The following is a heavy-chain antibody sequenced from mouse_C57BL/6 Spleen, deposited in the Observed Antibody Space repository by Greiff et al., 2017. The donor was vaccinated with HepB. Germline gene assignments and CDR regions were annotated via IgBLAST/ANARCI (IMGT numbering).Heavy chain of an antibody. CDR1: GYTFTSYG. D-gene: IGHD1-1*01. CDR3: ARRGLLLLFMDY. Sequence: QVQLKESGAELARPGASVKLSCKASGYTFTSYGISWVKQRTGQGLEWIGEIYPRSGNTYYNEKFKGKATLTADKSSSTAYMELRSLTSEDSAVYFCARRGLLLLFMDYWGQGTSVTVSS. J-gene: IGHJ4*01. CDR2: IYPRSGNT. V-gene: IGHV1-81*01.